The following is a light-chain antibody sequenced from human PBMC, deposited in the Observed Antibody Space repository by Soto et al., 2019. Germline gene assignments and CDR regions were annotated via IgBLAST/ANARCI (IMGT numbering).Light chain of an antibody. CDR1: QSVSSN. Sequence: EIVMTQSPATLSVSPGERATLSCRASQSVSSNLAWYKQKPGQAPRLLMYGSSTRATGIPARLSGSGSGTEFTLTISSLQSEDFAVYYCQQYNNWPYTFGQGTKVDIK. CDR2: GSS. V-gene: IGKV3-15*01. J-gene: IGKJ2*01. CDR3: QQYNNWPYT.